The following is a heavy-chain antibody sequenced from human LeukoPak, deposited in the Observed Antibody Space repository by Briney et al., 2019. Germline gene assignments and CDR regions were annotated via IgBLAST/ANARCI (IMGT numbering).Heavy chain of an antibody. V-gene: IGHV3-7*01. Sequence: GGSLRLSCAASGFTYSSYWMSWVRQAPGKGLEWVANIKQDGSEKYYVDSVKGRFTISRDNAKNSLYLQMNSLRAEDTAVYYCARDIAPSIVGARGHFDYWGQGTLVTVSS. CDR1: GFTYSSYW. D-gene: IGHD1-26*01. CDR2: IKQDGSEK. CDR3: ARDIAPSIVGARGHFDY. J-gene: IGHJ4*02.